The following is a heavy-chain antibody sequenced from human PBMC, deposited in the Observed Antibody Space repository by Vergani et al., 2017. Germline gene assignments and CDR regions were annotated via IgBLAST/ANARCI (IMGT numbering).Heavy chain of an antibody. J-gene: IGHJ6*02. CDR1: GGSISSGSYY. D-gene: IGHD2-2*01. CDR3: ARVXVVPAAMKAYGMDV. Sequence: QVQLQESGPGLVKPSQTLSLTCTVSGGSISSGSYYWSWIRQLAGKGLEWIWRIYISGSTNYNPSLKSRVTISVDTSKNQFSMKLSSVTAADTAVYYCARVXVVPAAMKAYGMDVWGQGTTVTVSS. CDR2: IYISGST. V-gene: IGHV4-61*02.